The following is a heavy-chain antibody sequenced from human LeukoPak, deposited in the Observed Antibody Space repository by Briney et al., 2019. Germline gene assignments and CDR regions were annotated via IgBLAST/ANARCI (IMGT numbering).Heavy chain of an antibody. CDR2: ISGSGGST. J-gene: IGHJ4*02. CDR1: GFTFSSYA. CDR3: AHSSSWDYYFDY. D-gene: IGHD6-13*01. Sequence: GGSLRLSCAASGFTFSSYAMSWVRQAPGKGLEWVSAISGSGGSTYYADSVKGRFTISRDNSKNTLYLQMNSLRAVDTAVYYCAHSSSWDYYFDYWGQGTLVTVSS. V-gene: IGHV3-23*01.